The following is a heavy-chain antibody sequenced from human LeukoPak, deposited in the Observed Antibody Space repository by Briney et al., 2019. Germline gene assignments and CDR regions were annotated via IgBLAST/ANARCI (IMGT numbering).Heavy chain of an antibody. V-gene: IGHV3-23*01. CDR3: AKDGSWGDYYFYFYIDV. J-gene: IGHJ6*03. CDR2: ISASGHYT. Sequence: PGGSLRLSCAASGITFSAYAMNWVRQAPGKGLEWVSGISASGHYTYNADSAKGRFTISRDNSKNTLYLQMNSLRAEDTALYFCAKDGSWGDYYFYFYIDVWGKGTTVTVSS. CDR1: GITFSAYA. D-gene: IGHD3-16*01.